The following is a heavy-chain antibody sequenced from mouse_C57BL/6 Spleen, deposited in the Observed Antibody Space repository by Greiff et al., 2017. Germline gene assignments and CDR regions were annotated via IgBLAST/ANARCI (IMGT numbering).Heavy chain of an antibody. Sequence: QVQLQQPGAELVKPGASVKLSCKASGYTFTSYWMHWVKQRPGQGLEWIGMIPPNSGSTNYNEKFKSKATLTVDKSSSTAYMQLSSLTSEDSAVYYYAHYSNYFYDMDYWGQGTSVTVSS. D-gene: IGHD2-5*01. CDR2: IPPNSGST. J-gene: IGHJ4*01. CDR3: AHYSNYFYDMDY. CDR1: GYTFTSYW. V-gene: IGHV1-64*01.